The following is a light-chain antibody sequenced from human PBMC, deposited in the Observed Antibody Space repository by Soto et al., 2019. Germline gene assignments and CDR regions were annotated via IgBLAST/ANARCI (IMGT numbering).Light chain of an antibody. CDR2: LNSDGSH. CDR3: QNWGTGIWV. J-gene: IGLJ7*01. V-gene: IGLV4-69*01. CDR1: SGHSSYA. Sequence: QSVLTQSPSASASLGASVKLTCTLSSGHSSYAIAWHQQQPEKGPRYLMKLNSDGSHSKGDGIPDRFSGSSSGAERYLTISRLQSEDEADYYCQNWGTGIWVFGGGTQLTVL.